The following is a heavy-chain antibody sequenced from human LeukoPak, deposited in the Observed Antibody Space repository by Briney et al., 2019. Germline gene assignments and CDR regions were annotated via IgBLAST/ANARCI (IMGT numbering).Heavy chain of an antibody. CDR1: GFTFSGSA. J-gene: IGHJ4*02. CDR2: IRSKANSYAT. Sequence: PGGSLRLSCAAPGFTFSGSAMHWVRQASGKGLEWVGRIRSKANSYATAYAASVKGRFTISRDDSKNTAYLQMNSLKTEDTAVYYCTRDIRVYYGSGSYSAGWGQGTLVTVSS. CDR3: TRDIRVYYGSGSYSAG. D-gene: IGHD3-10*01. V-gene: IGHV3-73*01.